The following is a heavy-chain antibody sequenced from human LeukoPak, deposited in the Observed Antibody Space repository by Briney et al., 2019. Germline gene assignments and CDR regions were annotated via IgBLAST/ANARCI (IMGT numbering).Heavy chain of an antibody. J-gene: IGHJ4*02. V-gene: IGHV3-30*04. D-gene: IGHD5-24*01. CDR3: ARGGWLQLGNYFDY. CDR1: GFTFSSYA. Sequence: GGSLRLSCAASGFTFSSYAMHWVRQAPGKGLEWVAVISYDGSNKYYADSVKGRFTISRDNSKNTLYLQMNSLRAEDTAVYYCARGGWLQLGNYFDYWGQGTLVTVSS. CDR2: ISYDGSNK.